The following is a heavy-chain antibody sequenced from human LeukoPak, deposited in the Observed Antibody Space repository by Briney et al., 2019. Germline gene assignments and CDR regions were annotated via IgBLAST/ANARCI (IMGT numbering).Heavy chain of an antibody. Sequence: GRSLRLSCAASGFSFSTYAMHWVRQAPGKGLEWVAVIWYDGSNKYYADSVKGRFTISRDNSKNTLYLQMNSLRAEDTAVYYCARAESPFGDYYFDYWGQGTLVTVSS. CDR1: GFSFSTYA. CDR2: IWYDGSNK. D-gene: IGHD3-16*01. V-gene: IGHV3-33*01. J-gene: IGHJ4*02. CDR3: ARAESPFGDYYFDY.